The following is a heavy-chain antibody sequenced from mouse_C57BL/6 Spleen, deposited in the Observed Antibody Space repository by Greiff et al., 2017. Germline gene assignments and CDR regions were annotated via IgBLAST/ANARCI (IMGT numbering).Heavy chain of an antibody. Sequence: VKLLESGPGLVAPSQSLSITCTVSGFSFTSYGVHWVRQPPGKGLEWLVVIWRDGSTTYNSALKSRLSSRKDNTKSHVFLKMNSLHTDDTAMYYCARGDEGFAYWGQGTLVTVSA. CDR3: ARGDEGFAY. V-gene: IGHV2-6*03. CDR2: IWRDGST. CDR1: GFSFTSYG. J-gene: IGHJ3*01.